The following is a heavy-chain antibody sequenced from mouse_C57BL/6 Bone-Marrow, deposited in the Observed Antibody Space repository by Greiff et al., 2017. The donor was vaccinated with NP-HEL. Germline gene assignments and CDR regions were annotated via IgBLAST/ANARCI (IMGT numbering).Heavy chain of an antibody. D-gene: IGHD1-1*01. CDR3: ARYYYGSSYAFAY. CDR2: INPGSGGT. J-gene: IGHJ3*01. Sequence: QVQLQQSGAELVRPGTSVKVSCKASGYAFTNYLIEWVKQRPGQGLEWIGVINPGSGGTNYNEKFKGKATLTADKSSSTAYMQLSSLTSEDSAVYFCARYYYGSSYAFAYWGQGTLVTVSA. CDR1: GYAFTNYL. V-gene: IGHV1-54*01.